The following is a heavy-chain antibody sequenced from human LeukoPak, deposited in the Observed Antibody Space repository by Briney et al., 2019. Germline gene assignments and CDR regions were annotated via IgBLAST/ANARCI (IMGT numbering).Heavy chain of an antibody. CDR3: AREGIFGVVIHNYYGMDV. CDR2: INAGNGNT. J-gene: IGHJ6*02. D-gene: IGHD3-3*01. V-gene: IGHV1-3*01. CDR1: GYTFTSYA. Sequence: ASVKVSCKASGYTFTSYAMHWVRQAPGQRLEWMGWINAGNGNTKYSQKFQGRVTITRDTSASTAYMELSSLRSEDTAVYYCAREGIFGVVIHNYYGMDVWGQGTTVTVSS.